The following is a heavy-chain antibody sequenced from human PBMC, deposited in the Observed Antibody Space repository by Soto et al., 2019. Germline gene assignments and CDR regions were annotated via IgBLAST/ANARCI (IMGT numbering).Heavy chain of an antibody. CDR1: GFTSSSYA. CDR2: ISGSGGST. J-gene: IGHJ4*02. Sequence: GGSLRLSCAASGFTSSSYAMSWVRKAPGKGLEWVSAISGSGGSTYYADSVKGRFTISRDNSKNTLYLQMNSLRAEDTAVYYCAKTMVPPYSDYFDYWGQGTLVTVSS. CDR3: AKTMVPPYSDYFDY. V-gene: IGHV3-23*01. D-gene: IGHD3-10*01.